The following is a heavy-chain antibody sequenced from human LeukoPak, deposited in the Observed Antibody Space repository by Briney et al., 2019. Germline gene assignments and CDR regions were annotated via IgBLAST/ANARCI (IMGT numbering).Heavy chain of an antibody. CDR2: ISYDGSNK. Sequence: GGSLRLSCAASGFTFSSYGMHWVRQAPGKGLEWVAVISYDGSNKYYADSMKGRFTISRDNSKNTLYLQMNSLRAEDTAVYYCAKGGSYFNQYYFDYWGQGTLVTVSS. V-gene: IGHV3-30*18. CDR3: AKGGSYFNQYYFDY. D-gene: IGHD1-26*01. J-gene: IGHJ4*02. CDR1: GFTFSSYG.